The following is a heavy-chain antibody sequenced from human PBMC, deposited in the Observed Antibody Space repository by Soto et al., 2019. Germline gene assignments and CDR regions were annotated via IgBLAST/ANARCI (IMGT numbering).Heavy chain of an antibody. CDR2: TYYRSKWYN. D-gene: IGHD6-19*01. J-gene: IGHJ4*02. V-gene: IGHV6-1*01. Sequence: SQTRSLTCAISGDSVSSNSSAWNCISQSPSRGLEWLGRTYYRSKWYNDYAVSVKSRITINPDTSKNQFSLQLNSVTPEDTAVYYCARAIAVADPSSHFDYWGQGTLVTVSS. CDR3: ARAIAVADPSSHFDY. CDR1: GDSVSSNSSA.